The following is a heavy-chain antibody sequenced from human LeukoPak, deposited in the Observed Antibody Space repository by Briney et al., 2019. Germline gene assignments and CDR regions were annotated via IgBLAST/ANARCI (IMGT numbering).Heavy chain of an antibody. CDR1: GYTFTKYG. CDR2: ISAYNGNT. D-gene: IGHD3-22*01. J-gene: IGHJ4*02. V-gene: IGHV1-18*01. Sequence: ASVKVSCKASGYTFTKYGTSWVRQAPGQGLEWMGWISAYNGNTQYAQKFQGRVTMTTDTSTITAHMEMRSLRSDDTAVYYCARDGYYDTRGNFDYWGQGTLVTVSS. CDR3: ARDGYYDTRGNFDY.